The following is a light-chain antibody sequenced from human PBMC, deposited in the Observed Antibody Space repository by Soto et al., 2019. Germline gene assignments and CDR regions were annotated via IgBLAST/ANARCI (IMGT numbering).Light chain of an antibody. CDR1: SSDVGGYYY. Sequence: QSVLTQAASVSGCPGQSITISCTETSSDVGGYYYVSWYQHHPGKAPKLIIYQVTSRPSGVSNRFSASKSGNTASLTISALQAEDEALYYCCSYSSSSTFYVFGTGTKVTVL. CDR3: CSYSSSSTFYV. V-gene: IGLV2-14*01. J-gene: IGLJ1*01. CDR2: QVT.